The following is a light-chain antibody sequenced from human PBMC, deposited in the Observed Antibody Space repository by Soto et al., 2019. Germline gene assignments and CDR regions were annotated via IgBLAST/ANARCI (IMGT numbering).Light chain of an antibody. J-gene: IGKJ1*01. CDR1: ETIRSW. Sequence: LQITQSPSTLSASVGDRVTITCRASETIRSWLAWYQQKPGKAPKLLIYAASTLQSGVPSRFSGSGSGTDFTLTISCLQSEDFATYYCQQYYSYRTFGQGTKVDIK. V-gene: IGKV1-5*01. CDR3: QQYYSYRT. CDR2: AAS.